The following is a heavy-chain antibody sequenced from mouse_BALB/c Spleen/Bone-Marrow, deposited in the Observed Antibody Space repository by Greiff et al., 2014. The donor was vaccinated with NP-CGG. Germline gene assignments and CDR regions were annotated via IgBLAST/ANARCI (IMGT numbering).Heavy chain of an antibody. J-gene: IGHJ2*01. V-gene: IGHV3-2*02. D-gene: IGHD2-4*01. CDR2: ISYSGNA. Sequence: DVHLVESGPGLVKPSQSLSLTCTVTGYSITSDYAWNWIRQFPGNKLEWMGYISYSGNASYNPSLKSRISITRDTSKNQFFLQLNSVTTEDTATYYCARYDYDGVDYWGQGTTLTVSS. CDR1: GYSITSDYA. CDR3: ARYDYDGVDY.